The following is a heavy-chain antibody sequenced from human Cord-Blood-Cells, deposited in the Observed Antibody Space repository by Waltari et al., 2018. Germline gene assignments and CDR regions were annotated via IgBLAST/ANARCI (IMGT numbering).Heavy chain of an antibody. CDR3: AHRRVGEGGGFVP. Sequence: QITLKESGPTLVKPTQTLTLTCTFSGFSLSTMGVGVGWIRQAPGKALEWFAVIYWEDGKRYRPDLKSRLTLTKDTSKDQVVRTMTNMYPVYTATYYCAHRRVGEGGGFVPWGQGTLVTVSS. CDR1: GFSLSTMGVG. CDR2: IYWEDGK. V-gene: IGHV2-5*02. J-gene: IGHJ4*02. D-gene: IGHD3-10*01.